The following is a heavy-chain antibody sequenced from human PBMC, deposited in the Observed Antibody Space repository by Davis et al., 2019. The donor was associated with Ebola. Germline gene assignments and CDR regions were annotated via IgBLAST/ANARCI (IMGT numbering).Heavy chain of an antibody. D-gene: IGHD3-3*01. J-gene: IGHJ6*02. Sequence: PGGSLRLSCAASGFTFSSYGMHWVRQAPGKGLEWVAVISYDGSNKYYADSVKGRFTISRDNSKNTLYLQMNSLRAEDTAVYYCASLCITVRKIGYDFWSGYREHDYYYYGMDVWGQGTTVTVSS. CDR3: ASLCITVRKIGYDFWSGYREHDYYYYGMDV. V-gene: IGHV3-30*03. CDR1: GFTFSSYG. CDR2: ISYDGSNK.